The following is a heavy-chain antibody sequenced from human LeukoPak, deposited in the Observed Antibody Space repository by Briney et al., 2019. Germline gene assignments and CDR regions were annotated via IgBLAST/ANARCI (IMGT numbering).Heavy chain of an antibody. CDR3: ARDLGVVITGGDY. D-gene: IGHD3-22*01. V-gene: IGHV1-2*02. Sequence: APVKVSCKASGYTFTGYYMHWVRQAPGQGLEWMGWINPNSGGTNYAQKFQGRVTMTRDTSISTAYMELSRLRSDDTAVYYCARDLGVVITGGDYWGQGTLVTVSS. CDR1: GYTFTGYY. CDR2: INPNSGGT. J-gene: IGHJ4*02.